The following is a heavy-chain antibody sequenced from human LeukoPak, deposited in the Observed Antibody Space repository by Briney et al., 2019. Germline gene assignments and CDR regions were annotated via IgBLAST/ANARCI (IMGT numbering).Heavy chain of an antibody. Sequence: SSETLSLTCTVSGGSISSYYWSWIRQPPGKGLEWIGYIYYSGSTSYSPSLNSRVTISLDTSKNQFSLNLSSVTAADTAVYYCARRGSSGFFDYWGQGTLVTVSS. CDR3: ARRGSSGFFDY. CDR1: GGSISSYY. J-gene: IGHJ4*02. D-gene: IGHD6-19*01. CDR2: IYYSGST. V-gene: IGHV4-59*08.